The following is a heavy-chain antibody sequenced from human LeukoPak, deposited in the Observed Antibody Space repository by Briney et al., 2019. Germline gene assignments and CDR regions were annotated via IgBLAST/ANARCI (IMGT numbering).Heavy chain of an antibody. V-gene: IGHV1-18*01. CDR3: ARDGIVTVPPYGMDV. D-gene: IGHD1-14*01. CDR2: ISAYNGNT. J-gene: IGHJ6*02. CDR1: GYTFTSYG. Sequence: ASVKVSCKASGYTFTSYGISWVRQAPGQGLEWMGWISAYNGNTSYAQKLQGRVTMTADTSTSTAYMELRSLRSDDTAVYYCARDGIVTVPPYGMDVWGQGTTVTVSS.